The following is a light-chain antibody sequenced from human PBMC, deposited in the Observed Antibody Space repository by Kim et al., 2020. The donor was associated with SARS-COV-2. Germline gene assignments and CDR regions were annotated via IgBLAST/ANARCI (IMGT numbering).Light chain of an antibody. V-gene: IGKV4-1*01. J-gene: IGKJ1*01. Sequence: ATINCKSSQSILYSSNNKTYLAWYQQKPGQPPKLLIYWASTRESGVPDRFSGSGSGTDFTLTISSLQAEDVAVYYCQQYYSIPWAFGQGTKVDIK. CDR3: QQYYSIPWA. CDR1: QSILYSSNNKTY. CDR2: WAS.